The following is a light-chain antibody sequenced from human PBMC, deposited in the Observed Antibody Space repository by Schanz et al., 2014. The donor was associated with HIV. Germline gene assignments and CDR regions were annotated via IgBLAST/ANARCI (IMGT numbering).Light chain of an antibody. Sequence: DIQMTQSPSTLSASVGDRVTITCRTSQDIRNHLGWYQQKPGKAPKRLIYAASSLQSGVPSRFSGSGSGTDFTLTISSLQPEDFATYYCQQSYSTPKTFGQGTKVEIK. CDR2: AAS. V-gene: IGKV1-39*01. CDR1: QDIRNH. CDR3: QQSYSTPKT. J-gene: IGKJ1*01.